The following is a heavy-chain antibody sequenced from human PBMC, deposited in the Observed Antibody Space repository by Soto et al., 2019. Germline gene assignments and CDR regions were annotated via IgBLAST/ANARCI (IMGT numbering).Heavy chain of an antibody. D-gene: IGHD3-9*01. J-gene: IGHJ4*02. Sequence: GGSLRLSCAASGVTLSGSAMAWVRQPPGKGLEWVSGISGDGGNINYADSVKGRFTISRDNSKNTLFLQMSSLRAEDTAVYYCAKAEKYNADWYPNWGQGTLVTVSS. CDR1: GVTLSGSA. V-gene: IGHV3-23*01. CDR2: ISGDGGNI. CDR3: AKAEKYNADWYPN.